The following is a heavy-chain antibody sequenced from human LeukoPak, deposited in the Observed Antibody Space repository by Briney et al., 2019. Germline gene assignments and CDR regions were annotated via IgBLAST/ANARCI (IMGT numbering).Heavy chain of an antibody. Sequence: ASVKVSCKASGYTFTSYAMHWVRQAPGQRLEWMGWINAGNGNTKYSQKFQGRVTITRDTSASTAYMELSSLRPEDTAVYYGARDLSYGQGWFDPWGQGTLVTVSS. CDR1: GYTFTSYA. CDR2: INAGNGNT. CDR3: ARDLSYGQGWFDP. J-gene: IGHJ5*02. D-gene: IGHD2-8*01. V-gene: IGHV1-3*01.